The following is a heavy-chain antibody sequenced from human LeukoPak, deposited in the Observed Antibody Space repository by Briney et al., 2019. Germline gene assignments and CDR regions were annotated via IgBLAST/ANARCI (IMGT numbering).Heavy chain of an antibody. CDR1: GGTFSSYA. D-gene: IGHD1-7*01. Sequence: GASVKVSCKASGGTFSSYAISWVRQAPGQGLEWMGGIIPIFGTANYAQKFQGRVTITADESTSTAYMELSSLRSEDTAVYYCARALLLRARFRTFDPWGQGTLVTVSS. CDR3: ARALLLRARFRTFDP. V-gene: IGHV1-69*13. J-gene: IGHJ5*02. CDR2: IIPIFGTA.